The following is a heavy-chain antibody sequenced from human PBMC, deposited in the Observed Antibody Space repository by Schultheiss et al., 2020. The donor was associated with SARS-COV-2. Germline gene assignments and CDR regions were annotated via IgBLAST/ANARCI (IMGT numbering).Heavy chain of an antibody. CDR2: ISSSSSYI. D-gene: IGHD1-1*01. Sequence: GGSLRLSCAAYGFTFSSYSMNWVRQAPGKGLEWVSYISSSSSYIYYADSVKGRFTISRDNAKNSLYLQMNSLRAEDTAVYYCARTTATGRYSYHYYIDVWGKGTTVTVSS. CDR3: ARTTATGRYSYHYYIDV. V-gene: IGHV3-21*05. CDR1: GFTFSSYS. J-gene: IGHJ6*03.